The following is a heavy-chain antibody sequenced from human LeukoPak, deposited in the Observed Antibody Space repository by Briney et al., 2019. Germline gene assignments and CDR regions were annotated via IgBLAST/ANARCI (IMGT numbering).Heavy chain of an antibody. Sequence: SQTLSLTCTVSGGSISSGSYYWSWIRQPAGKGLEWIGRIYTSGSTNYNPSLKSRVTISVDTSKNQFSLKLSSVTAADTAVYYCARGEFRNDYVWGSYRYTLDFDYWGQGTLVTVSS. CDR2: IYTSGST. J-gene: IGHJ4*02. CDR3: ARGEFRNDYVWGSYRYTLDFDY. D-gene: IGHD3-16*02. CDR1: GGSISSGSYY. V-gene: IGHV4-61*02.